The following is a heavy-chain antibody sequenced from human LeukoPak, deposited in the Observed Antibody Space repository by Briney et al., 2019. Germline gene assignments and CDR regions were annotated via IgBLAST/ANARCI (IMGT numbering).Heavy chain of an antibody. Sequence: QTGGSLRLSCAASGFTFNAFGMNWVRQAPGKGLEWVSYIGTTSGAIYYADSVKGRFTISRDSAKNSLYLQMNSLRAEDTAVYYCARDRLSYYDHDALDIWGQGTMVTVSS. CDR3: ARDRLSYYDHDALDI. V-gene: IGHV3-48*01. D-gene: IGHD1-26*01. CDR1: GFTFNAFG. CDR2: IGTTSGAI. J-gene: IGHJ3*02.